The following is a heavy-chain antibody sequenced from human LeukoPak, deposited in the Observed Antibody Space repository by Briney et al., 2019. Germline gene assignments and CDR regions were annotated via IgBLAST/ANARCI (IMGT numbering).Heavy chain of an antibody. CDR3: AGVVRYDSSDPSLDD. D-gene: IGHD3-22*01. V-gene: IGHV3-21*01. CDR1: GFTFSTYT. J-gene: IGHJ4*01. Sequence: GGSLRLSCAASGFTFSTYTMNWVRQAPGKGLGWVSSISGSSDYIFYADSVKGPFTISRDNAKNSLYLQMNSLRAEDTAVYYCAGVVRYDSSDPSLDDWGHGTLVTVSS. CDR2: ISGSSDYI.